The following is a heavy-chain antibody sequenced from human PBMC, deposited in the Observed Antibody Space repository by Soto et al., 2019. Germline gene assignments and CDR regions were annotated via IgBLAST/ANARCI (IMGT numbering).Heavy chain of an antibody. Sequence: QVQLQESGPGLVEPSQTLSLTCTVSGASVTSESYHWSWIRQRPGKGLEWIGYITGSPYYNPSLKSRVSISLDTSGNNFSLRLSSVTAADTAVYYCANLTAGGSGRGYWGQGTLVTVSS. CDR3: ANLTAGGSGRGY. J-gene: IGHJ4*02. D-gene: IGHD5-12*01. V-gene: IGHV4-31*03. CDR2: ITGSP. CDR1: GASVTSESYH.